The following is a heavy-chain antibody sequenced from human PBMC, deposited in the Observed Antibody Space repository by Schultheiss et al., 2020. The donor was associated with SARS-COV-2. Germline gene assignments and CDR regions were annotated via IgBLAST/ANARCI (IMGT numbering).Heavy chain of an antibody. CDR1: GFTVSSNY. CDR2: IKQDGSEK. J-gene: IGHJ6*02. Sequence: GGSLRLSCAASGFTVSSNYMSWVRQAPGKGLEWVANIKQDGSEKYYVDSVKGRFTISRDNAKNSLYLQMNSLRAEDTAVYYCAKDSGYDYYYYYGMDVWGQGTTVTVSS. V-gene: IGHV3-7*03. D-gene: IGHD5-12*01. CDR3: AKDSGYDYYYYYGMDV.